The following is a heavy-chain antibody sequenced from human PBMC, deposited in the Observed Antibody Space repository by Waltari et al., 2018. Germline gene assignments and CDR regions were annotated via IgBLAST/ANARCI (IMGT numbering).Heavy chain of an antibody. D-gene: IGHD3-3*01. J-gene: IGHJ4*02. CDR1: GYSFTSYW. V-gene: IGHV5-51*01. Sequence: EVQLVQSGAEVKKPGESLKISCKGSGYSFTSYWIGWVRQMPGKGLEWMGSIYPGDPDTRYSPSFQGQVTISADKSSSTAYLQWSSLKASDTAMYYCARQGYDFWSGYPPLDYWGQGTLVTVSS. CDR3: ARQGYDFWSGYPPLDY. CDR2: IYPGDPDT.